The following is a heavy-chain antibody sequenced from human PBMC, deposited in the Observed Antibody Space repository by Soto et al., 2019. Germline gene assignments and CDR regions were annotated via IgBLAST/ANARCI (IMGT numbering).Heavy chain of an antibody. CDR1: GFTFSSYG. CDR3: AKLDCSGGSCYLWYSGMDV. J-gene: IGHJ6*02. Sequence: QVQLVESGGGVVQPGRSLRLSCAASGFTFSSYGMHWVRQAPGKGLEWVAVISYDGSNKYYADSVKGRFTISRDNSKNRLYLEMTSLRAGYTAVYYCAKLDCSGGSCYLWYSGMDVWGQGTTVTVSS. V-gene: IGHV3-30*18. CDR2: ISYDGSNK. D-gene: IGHD2-15*01.